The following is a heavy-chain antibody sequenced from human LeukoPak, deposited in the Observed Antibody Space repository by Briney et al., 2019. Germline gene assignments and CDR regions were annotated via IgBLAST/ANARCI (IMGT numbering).Heavy chain of an antibody. Sequence: GGSLRLSCAASGFIFRNYAMSWVRQAPGKGPEWVSGISGGGGGTYYADSVKGRFTISRDNSKNTLYLQMNSLRAEDTAVYYCARDPAHDILTGYPFDYWGQGTLVTVSS. V-gene: IGHV3-23*01. CDR1: GFIFRNYA. CDR2: ISGGGGGT. D-gene: IGHD3-9*01. J-gene: IGHJ4*02. CDR3: ARDPAHDILTGYPFDY.